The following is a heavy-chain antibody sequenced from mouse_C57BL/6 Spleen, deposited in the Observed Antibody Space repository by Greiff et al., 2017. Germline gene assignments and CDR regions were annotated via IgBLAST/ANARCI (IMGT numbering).Heavy chain of an antibody. CDR1: GFTFTDYY. V-gene: IGHV7-3*01. CDR2: IRNKANGYTT. Sequence: EVMLVESGGGLVQPGGSLSLSCAASGFTFTDYYMSWVRQPPGKALEWLGFIRNKANGYTTEYSASVKGRFTISRYNSQSILYLQMNALRAEDSATYYCARYTPPTDYFDYWGQGTTLTVSS. CDR3: ARYTPPTDYFDY. J-gene: IGHJ2*01.